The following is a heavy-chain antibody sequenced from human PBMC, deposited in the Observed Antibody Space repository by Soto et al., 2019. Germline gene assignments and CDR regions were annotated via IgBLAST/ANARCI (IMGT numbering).Heavy chain of an antibody. V-gene: IGHV3-23*01. Sequence: GGSLRLSCAASGFTFSSYAMSWVRQAPGKGLEWVSAISGSGGSTYYADSVKGRFTISRDNSKNKLYLQMNSLRAEDTAVYYCAKGFEAQWLVLPLDYWGQGTLVTVSS. J-gene: IGHJ4*02. CDR1: GFTFSSYA. D-gene: IGHD6-19*01. CDR2: ISGSGGST. CDR3: AKGFEAQWLVLPLDY.